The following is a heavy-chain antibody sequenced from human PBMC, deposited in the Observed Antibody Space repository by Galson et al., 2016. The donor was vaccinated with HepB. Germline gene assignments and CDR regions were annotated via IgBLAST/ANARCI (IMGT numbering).Heavy chain of an antibody. CDR2: ITWDGRRA. V-gene: IGHV3-43*01. J-gene: IGHJ4*02. D-gene: IGHD3-22*01. Sequence: SLRLSCAASGFTFSSYWMHWVRQAPGKGLVWVSLITWDGRRASYADSVRGRFTISRDNSKNSLFLQMKNLRVEDTAFYYCVRNEPPYDSSGYPGDYWGQGTLVTVSS. CDR1: GFTFSSYW. CDR3: VRNEPPYDSSGYPGDY.